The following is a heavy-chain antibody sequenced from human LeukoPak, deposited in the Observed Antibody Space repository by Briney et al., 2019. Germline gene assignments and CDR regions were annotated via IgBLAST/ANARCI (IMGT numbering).Heavy chain of an antibody. V-gene: IGHV4-59*12. CDR1: GGSISSYY. CDR3: ARVPYYYYYMDV. J-gene: IGHJ6*03. CDR2: IYYSGST. Sequence: SETLSLTCTVSGGSISSYYWSWIRQPPGKGLEWIGYIYYSGSTNYNPSLKSRVTISVDTSKNQFSLKLSSVTAADTAVYYCARVPYYYYYMDVWGKGTTVTVSS.